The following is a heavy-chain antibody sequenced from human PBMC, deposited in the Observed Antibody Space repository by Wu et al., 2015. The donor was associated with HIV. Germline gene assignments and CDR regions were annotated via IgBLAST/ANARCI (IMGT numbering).Heavy chain of an antibody. V-gene: IGHV1-2*02. CDR1: GYTFTAYQ. Sequence: QVQLLQSGAEVKKPGGSLKVSCKASGYTFTAYQIHWVRQAPGQGLEWVGWINPNSGASGFAQKFQGRVAMSTDTPVTTVHMDLNRLRSDDTAIYYCAREAKELWFSSDYWGQGTLVTVSS. J-gene: IGHJ4*02. CDR2: INPNSGAS. CDR3: AREAKELWFSSDY. D-gene: IGHD3-16*02.